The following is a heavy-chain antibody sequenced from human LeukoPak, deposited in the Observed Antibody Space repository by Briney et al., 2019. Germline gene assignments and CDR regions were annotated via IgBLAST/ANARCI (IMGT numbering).Heavy chain of an antibody. V-gene: IGHV1-2*02. Sequence: ASVKVSCKASGYTFTGYYMHWVRQAPGQGLEWMGWINPNSGGTNYAQKFQGRVTMTRDTSISTAYMELSSLRSEDTAVYYCARSVATPVRGYYYYYYYMDVWGKGTTVTISS. CDR2: INPNSGGT. D-gene: IGHD5-12*01. CDR1: GYTFTGYY. CDR3: ARSVATPVRGYYYYYYYMDV. J-gene: IGHJ6*03.